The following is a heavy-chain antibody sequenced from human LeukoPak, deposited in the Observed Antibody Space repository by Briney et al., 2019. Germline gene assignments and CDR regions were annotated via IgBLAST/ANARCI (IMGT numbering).Heavy chain of an antibody. V-gene: IGHV3-20*04. CDR2: INWNGGST. CDR1: GFTFDDYG. CDR3: ARVGATVGRDAFDI. D-gene: IGHD1-26*01. J-gene: IGHJ3*02. Sequence: GGSPRLSCAASGFTFDDYGMSWVRQAPGKGLEWVSGINWNGGSTGYADSVKGRFTISRDNAKNSLYLQMNSLRAEDTALYYCARVGATVGRDAFDIWGQGTMVTVSS.